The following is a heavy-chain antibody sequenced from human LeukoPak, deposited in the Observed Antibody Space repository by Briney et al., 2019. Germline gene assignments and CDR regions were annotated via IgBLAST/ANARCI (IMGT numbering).Heavy chain of an antibody. CDR2: IYYIGTT. CDR3: ARGAKYYGSDYLDY. J-gene: IGHJ4*02. V-gene: IGHV4-59*08. Sequence: NPSETLSLTCTVSGGSISSYYWSWLRQPPGKGLEWIGYIYYIGTTNYNPSLQSRVIISVDTSKNQFSLRLNSVTAADTAVYYCARGAKYYGSDYLDYWGQGTLVTVSS. D-gene: IGHD3-10*01. CDR1: GGSISSYY.